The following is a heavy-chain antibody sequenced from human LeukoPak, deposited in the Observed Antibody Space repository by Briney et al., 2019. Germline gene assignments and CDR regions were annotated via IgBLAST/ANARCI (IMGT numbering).Heavy chain of an antibody. D-gene: IGHD4-11*01. CDR3: ARLSKGNYYGMDV. CDR2: INPSGGST. J-gene: IGHJ6*02. V-gene: IGHV1-46*01. Sequence: ASVKVSCKASGYTFTSYYMHWVRQAPGQELEWMGIINPSGGSTSYAQKFQGRVTMTRDTSTSTVYMELSSLRSEDTAVYYCARLSKGNYYGMDVWGQGTTVTVSS. CDR1: GYTFTSYY.